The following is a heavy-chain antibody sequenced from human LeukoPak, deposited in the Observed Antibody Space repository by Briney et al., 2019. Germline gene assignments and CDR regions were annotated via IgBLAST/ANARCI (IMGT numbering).Heavy chain of an antibody. V-gene: IGHV1-69-2*01. J-gene: IGHJ4*02. CDR1: GYTFTSYY. D-gene: IGHD6-19*01. CDR2: VDPEDGET. Sequence: GASVKVSCKASGYTFTSYYMHWVQQAPGKGLEWMGLVDPEDGETIYAEKFQGRVTITADTSTDTAYIELSSLRSEDTAVYYCATGRRYSSGWYDVDYWGQGTLVTVSS. CDR3: ATGRRYSSGWYDVDY.